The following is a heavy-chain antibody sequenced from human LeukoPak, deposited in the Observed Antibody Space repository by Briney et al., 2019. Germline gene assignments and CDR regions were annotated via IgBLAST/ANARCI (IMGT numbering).Heavy chain of an antibody. D-gene: IGHD3-16*01. CDR3: AKAEGDTAHYFDY. CDR2: VSNGGVTT. J-gene: IGHJ4*02. Sequence: AGGSLRLSCAASGFTFGSYAMSWARQIPGKSLEWVSIVSNGGVTTYYADSVKGRFTISRDNSKNTVYFQMNTLRAEDTAVYYCAKAEGDTAHYFDYWGQGTLVTVSS. CDR1: GFTFGSYA. V-gene: IGHV3-23*03.